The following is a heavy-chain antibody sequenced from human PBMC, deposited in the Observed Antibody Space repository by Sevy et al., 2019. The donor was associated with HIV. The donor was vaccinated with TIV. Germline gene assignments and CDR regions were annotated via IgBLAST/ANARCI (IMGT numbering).Heavy chain of an antibody. CDR1: GYTFTGYY. Sequence: ASVKVSCKASGYTFTGYYIHWLRQAPGQGLEWVGWINPNNGGTKYAQKFQGRVTRTRDTSIKTGYMELSRLKSDDTAVYYCAREAQGGDAGYWGQGTLVTVSS. J-gene: IGHJ4*02. CDR2: INPNNGGT. D-gene: IGHD3-16*01. CDR3: AREAQGGDAGY. V-gene: IGHV1-2*02.